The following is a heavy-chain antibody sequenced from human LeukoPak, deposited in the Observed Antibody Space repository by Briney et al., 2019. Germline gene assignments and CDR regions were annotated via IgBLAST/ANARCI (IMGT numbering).Heavy chain of an antibody. CDR2: MNPNSGNT. V-gene: IGHV1-8*01. D-gene: IGHD3-3*01. CDR3: ARGAYYDFWSGLFDY. Sequence: ASVKVSCKASGYTFTSYGINWVRQATGQGLEWMGWMNPNSGNTGYAQKFQGRVTMTRNTSISTAYMELSSVTAADTAVYYCARGAYYDFWSGLFDYWGQGTLVTVSS. J-gene: IGHJ4*02. CDR1: GYTFTSYG.